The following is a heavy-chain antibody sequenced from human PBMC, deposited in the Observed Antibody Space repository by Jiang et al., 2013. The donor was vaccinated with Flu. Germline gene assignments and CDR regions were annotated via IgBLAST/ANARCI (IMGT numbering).Heavy chain of an antibody. V-gene: IGHV6-1*01. CDR2: TYYRSKWSS. CDR1: GDSVSSNSAA. Sequence: SLTLSLTCAISGDSVSSNSAAWNWIRQSPSRGLEWLGRTYYRSKWSSDYAVSVKSRITINPDTSKNQFSLHLNSVTPEDTAVYYCARDTGTSMRYCGMDVWGQGTTVTVSS. D-gene: IGHD2/OR15-2a*01. CDR3: ARDTGTSMRYCGMDV. J-gene: IGHJ6*02.